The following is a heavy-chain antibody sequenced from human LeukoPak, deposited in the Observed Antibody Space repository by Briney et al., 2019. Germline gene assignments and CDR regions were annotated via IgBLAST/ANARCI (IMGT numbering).Heavy chain of an antibody. CDR3: VRGFIAAASGAFDI. D-gene: IGHD6-13*01. CDR2: IHYSGSA. Sequence: PSETLSLTCTVSGGSISGYYWSWIRQPPGKGLEWIGYIHYSGSANYNPSLQSRLTIFLDTSKNQFALKLNSVTAADTAVYYCVRGFIAAASGAFDIWGQGTTVTVSS. CDR1: GGSISGYY. V-gene: IGHV4-59*01. J-gene: IGHJ3*02.